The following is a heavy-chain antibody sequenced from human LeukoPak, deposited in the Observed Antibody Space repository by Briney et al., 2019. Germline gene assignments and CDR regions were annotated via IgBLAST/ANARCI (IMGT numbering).Heavy chain of an antibody. CDR1: GGYISSYY. J-gene: IGHJ6*04. Sequence: SETLALTCTVSGGYISSYYWSWIRQPPGKGLEWIGYIYTSGSTNYNPSLKRRVTISVDTSKNQFYLKLSSVTSADTAVYYCARRRFLDVWGKETTVIVSS. D-gene: IGHD2-21*01. V-gene: IGHV4-4*09. CDR2: IYTSGST. CDR3: ARRRFLDV.